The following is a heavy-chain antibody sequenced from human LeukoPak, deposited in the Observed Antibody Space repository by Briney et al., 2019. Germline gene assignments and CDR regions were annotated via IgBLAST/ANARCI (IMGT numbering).Heavy chain of an antibody. CDR1: AFTFRSYA. V-gene: IGHV3-23*01. CDR3: AKDRKVVITTVTDN. D-gene: IGHD3-22*01. CDR2: ISGSGGST. Sequence: GGSLRLSCAASAFTFRSYAMIWVRQAPGKGLEWVSGISGSGGSTFHADSVKGRFIISRDNSKNTLYLQMNSLRAEDTAVYYCAKDRKVVITTVTDNWGQGTLVTVSS. J-gene: IGHJ4*02.